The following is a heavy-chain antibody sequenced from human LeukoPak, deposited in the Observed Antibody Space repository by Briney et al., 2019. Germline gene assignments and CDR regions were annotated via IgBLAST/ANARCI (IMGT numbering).Heavy chain of an antibody. J-gene: IGHJ4*02. CDR3: ARVTTATYYFDY. CDR2: IWYDGSNK. Sequence: GESLRLSCAASGFTFGSYGMHWVRQAPGKGLEWVAVIWYDGSNKYYADSVKGRFTISRDNSKNTLYLQMNSLRAEDTAVYYCARVTTATYYFDYWGQGTLVTVSS. V-gene: IGHV3-33*08. D-gene: IGHD4-17*01. CDR1: GFTFGSYG.